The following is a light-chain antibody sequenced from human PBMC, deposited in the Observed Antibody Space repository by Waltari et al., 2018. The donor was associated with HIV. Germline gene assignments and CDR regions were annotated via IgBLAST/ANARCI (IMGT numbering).Light chain of an antibody. CDR1: SSDVGAYNY. J-gene: IGLJ3*02. Sequence: QSALTQPPSASGSPGQSVTISCTGTSSDVGAYNYVSWYQQHPGKAPKLMISEVSKRPSGVPDRFSGSKSGTSASLAISGLQSEDEADYYCAAWDDSLRGWVFGRGTKLEVL. CDR3: AAWDDSLRGWV. V-gene: IGLV2-8*01. CDR2: EVS.